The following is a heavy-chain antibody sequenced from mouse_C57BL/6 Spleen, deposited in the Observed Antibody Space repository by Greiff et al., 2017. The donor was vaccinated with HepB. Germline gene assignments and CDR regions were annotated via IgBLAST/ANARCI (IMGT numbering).Heavy chain of an antibody. Sequence: QVQLKESGPELVKPGASVKISCKASGYAFSSSWMNWVKQRPGKGLEWIGRIYPGDGDTNYNGKFKGKATLTADKSSSTAYMQLSSLTSEDSAVYFCARGTSRGYYAMDYWGQGTSVTVSS. J-gene: IGHJ4*01. CDR3: ARGTSRGYYAMDY. V-gene: IGHV1-82*01. CDR2: IYPGDGDT. CDR1: GYAFSSSW.